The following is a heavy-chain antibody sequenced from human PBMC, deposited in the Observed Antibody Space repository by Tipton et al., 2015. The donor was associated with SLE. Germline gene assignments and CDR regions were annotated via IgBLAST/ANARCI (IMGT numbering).Heavy chain of an antibody. CDR3: ARERDAFDI. Sequence: QSGAEVKKPGASVKVSCKASGYTFTSYGISWVRQAPGQGLEWMGWISAYNGNTNYAQKLQGRVTITADESTSTAYMELSSLRSEDTAVYYCARERDAFDIWGQGTMVTVSS. CDR2: ISAYNGNT. CDR1: GYTFTSYG. J-gene: IGHJ3*02. V-gene: IGHV1-18*01.